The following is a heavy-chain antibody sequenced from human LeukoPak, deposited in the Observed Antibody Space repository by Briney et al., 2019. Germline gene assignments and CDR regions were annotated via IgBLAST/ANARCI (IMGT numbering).Heavy chain of an antibody. CDR1: GFAFSDYY. CDR3: ARDALGSYDY. J-gene: IGHJ4*02. CDR2: ISSSGSTM. Sequence: PGGSLRLSCAAAGFAFSDYYMFWIRQAPGKGLEWISYISSSGSTMYYVDSVKGRFTIPRDNAKNSLYLQMNSLRAEDTAVYYCARDALGSYDYWGQGTLVAVSS. V-gene: IGHV3-11*01. D-gene: IGHD3-10*01.